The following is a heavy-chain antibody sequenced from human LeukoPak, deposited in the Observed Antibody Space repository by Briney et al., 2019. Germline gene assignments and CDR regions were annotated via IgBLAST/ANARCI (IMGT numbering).Heavy chain of an antibody. CDR1: GFTFSSYA. CDR3: AKDGGTWLKDY. CDR2: ISYDGSNK. V-gene: IGHV3-30-3*01. D-gene: IGHD3-22*01. J-gene: IGHJ4*02. Sequence: GRSLRLSCAASGFTFSSYAMHWVRQAPGKGLEWVAVISYDGSNKYYADSVKGRFTISRDNSKNTLYLQMNSLRPEDTAVYYCAKDGGTWLKDYWGQGTLVTVSS.